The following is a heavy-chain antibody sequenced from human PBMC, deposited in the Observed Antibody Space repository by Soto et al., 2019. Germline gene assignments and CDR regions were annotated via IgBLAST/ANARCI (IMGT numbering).Heavy chain of an antibody. CDR1: GGSIRGSDDY. CDR2: VFYTGSA. Sequence: QLHLQESGPRLVKPSETLSLTCSVSGGSIRGSDDYWGWIRQSPGKGLEYIGSVFYTGSAYYNPSFNSRVSIVPDTSTHRFFLNLKSVTATDTGVYYCAKTPTGYYDSWGQGILVTVSS. V-gene: IGHV4-39*02. J-gene: IGHJ4*02. D-gene: IGHD2-8*02. CDR3: AKTPTGYYDS.